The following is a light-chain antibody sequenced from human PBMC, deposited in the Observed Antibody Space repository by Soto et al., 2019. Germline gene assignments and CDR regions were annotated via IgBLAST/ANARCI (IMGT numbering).Light chain of an antibody. Sequence: QSVLTQPPSATGSHGQSVTISCTGTSSDIGSCNSVSWYQQHPGKVPKLLISEVSKRPSGVPDRFSGSKSGNTASLTVSGLQADVEADYYCSSCRGTDVLFGGGTKLTVL. V-gene: IGLV2-8*01. CDR2: EVS. CDR1: SSDIGSCNS. J-gene: IGLJ2*01. CDR3: SSCRGTDVL.